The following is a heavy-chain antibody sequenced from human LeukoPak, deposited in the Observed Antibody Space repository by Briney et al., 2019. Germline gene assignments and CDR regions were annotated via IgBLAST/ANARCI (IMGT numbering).Heavy chain of an antibody. Sequence: ASVKVSCKTSGGTFNNSAISWVRQAPGQGLEWLGGIMPPFGTAGYAQKFQGRVTITKDESTRTVYLELTSLTSDDTAVYYCARDVHGDYGSGWFDPWGQGTLVSVSS. CDR1: GGTFNNSA. D-gene: IGHD4-17*01. CDR2: IMPPFGTA. V-gene: IGHV1-69*05. CDR3: ARDVHGDYGSGWFDP. J-gene: IGHJ5*02.